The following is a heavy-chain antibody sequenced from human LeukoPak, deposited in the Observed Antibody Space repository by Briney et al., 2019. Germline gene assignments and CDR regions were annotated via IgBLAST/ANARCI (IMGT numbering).Heavy chain of an antibody. V-gene: IGHV3-30-3*01. D-gene: IGHD5-18*01. CDR2: ISYDGSNK. CDR3: ARDFSGYSYAIDY. J-gene: IGHJ4*02. CDR1: GFTFSSYA. Sequence: PGGSLRLSCAASGFTFSSYAMHWVRQAPGKGLEWVAVISYDGSNKYYADSVKGRFTISRDNSKNTLYLQMNSLRAEDTAVYYCARDFSGYSYAIDYWGQGTLVTVSS.